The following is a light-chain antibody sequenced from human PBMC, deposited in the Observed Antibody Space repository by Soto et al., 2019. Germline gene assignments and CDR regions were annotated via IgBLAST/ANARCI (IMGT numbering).Light chain of an antibody. CDR1: SSDVGAYTS. Sequence: QSALTQPASVSGSPGQSITISCTGTSSDVGAYTSVSWYQHHPGKAPKVMIYEVNKRPSGISNRFSGSKSVNTASLTISGLQFEDEADYYCCSYTTTYTLVFGGGTKLTVL. V-gene: IGLV2-14*01. CDR3: CSYTTTYTLV. J-gene: IGLJ3*02. CDR2: EVN.